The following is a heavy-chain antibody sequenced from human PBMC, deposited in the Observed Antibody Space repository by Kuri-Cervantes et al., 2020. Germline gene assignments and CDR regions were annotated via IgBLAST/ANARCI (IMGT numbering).Heavy chain of an antibody. V-gene: IGHV3-53*01. CDR1: GFTVSSNY. Sequence: GESLKISCAASGFTVSSNYMSWVRQAPGKGLEWVSVIYSGGSTYYADSVKGRFTIPRDNSKHTLYLQMNSLKTEDTAVYYCTTEGYGGYWGQGTLVTVSS. CDR3: TTEGYGGY. J-gene: IGHJ4*02. D-gene: IGHD5-12*01. CDR2: IYSGGST.